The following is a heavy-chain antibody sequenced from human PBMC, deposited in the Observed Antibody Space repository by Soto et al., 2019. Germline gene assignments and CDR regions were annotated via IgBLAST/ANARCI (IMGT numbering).Heavy chain of an antibody. J-gene: IGHJ4*02. CDR1: GFTFSSYA. CDR3: ARDPDSSGYYYFDY. D-gene: IGHD3-22*01. V-gene: IGHV3-64*01. Sequence: GGSLRLSCAASGFTFSSYAMHWVRQAPGKGLEYVSAISSYGGSTYYANSVKGRFTISRDNSKNTLYLQKGSLRAEDMAVYYCARDPDSSGYYYFDYWGQGTLVTVSS. CDR2: ISSYGGST.